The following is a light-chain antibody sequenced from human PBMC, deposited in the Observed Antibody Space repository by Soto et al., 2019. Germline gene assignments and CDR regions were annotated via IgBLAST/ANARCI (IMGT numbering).Light chain of an antibody. J-gene: IGLJ1*01. CDR1: SSDVGGYNY. CDR3: SSYAGSNRV. Sequence: QSVLTHPPSASGAPGQSVTVSCTRTSSDVGGYNYASWYQQHPGKASKLMIYEVSKRPSGVPDRFSGSKSGNTASLTVSVLQAEDEADYYCSSYAGSNRVFGTGNKVTVL. V-gene: IGLV2-8*01. CDR2: EVS.